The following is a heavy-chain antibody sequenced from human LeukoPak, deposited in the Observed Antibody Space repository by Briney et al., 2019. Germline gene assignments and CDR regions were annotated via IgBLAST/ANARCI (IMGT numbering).Heavy chain of an antibody. CDR3: ARDLDGYNAFDY. D-gene: IGHD5-24*01. Sequence: PGGSLRLSCAASGFTFSSYSMNWVRQAPGKGLEWVSSISSSSSYIYYADSVKGRFTIPRDNAKNSLYLQMNSLRAEDTAVYYCARDLDGYNAFDYWGQGTLVTVSS. J-gene: IGHJ4*02. CDR1: GFTFSSYS. V-gene: IGHV3-21*01. CDR2: ISSSSSYI.